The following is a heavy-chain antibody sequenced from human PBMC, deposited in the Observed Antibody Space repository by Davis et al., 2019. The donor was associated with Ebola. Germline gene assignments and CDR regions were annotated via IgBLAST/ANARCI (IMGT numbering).Heavy chain of an antibody. V-gene: IGHV1-2*04. CDR2: INLNSGGT. D-gene: IGHD1-26*01. CDR1: GYTFTGYY. J-gene: IGHJ4*02. CDR3: ARGGGSSKRTMGY. Sequence: ASVKVSCKASGYTFTGYYMHWVRQAPGQGLEWMGWINLNSGGTNYAQKFQGWVTMTRDTSISTAYMELSRRRSDDTAGYYCARGGGSSKRTMGYWGQGTLVTVSS.